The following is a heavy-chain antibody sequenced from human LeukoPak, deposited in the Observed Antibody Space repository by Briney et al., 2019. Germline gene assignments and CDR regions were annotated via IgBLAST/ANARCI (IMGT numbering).Heavy chain of an antibody. Sequence: GGSLRLSCAASGFTFSSYGMHWVRQAPAKGLEWVAVISYDGSNKYYADSVKGRFTISRDNSKNTLYLQMNNLRAEDTAVYYCAKDRIMVRGGGNFDYWGQGTLVTVSS. D-gene: IGHD3-10*01. CDR3: AKDRIMVRGGGNFDY. CDR1: GFTFSSYG. V-gene: IGHV3-30*18. J-gene: IGHJ4*02. CDR2: ISYDGSNK.